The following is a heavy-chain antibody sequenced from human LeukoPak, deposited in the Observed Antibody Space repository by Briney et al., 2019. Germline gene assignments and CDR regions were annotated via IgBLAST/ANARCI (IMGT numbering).Heavy chain of an antibody. CDR1: GYSFTSYW. Sequence: GESLKISCKGSGYSFTSYWISWVRQMPGKGLEWMGRIDPSDSYTNYSPSFQGHVTISADKSISTAYLQWSSLKASDTAMYYCTRAEGGWIDYWGQGTLVTVSS. CDR3: TRAEGGWIDY. D-gene: IGHD3-16*01. J-gene: IGHJ4*02. V-gene: IGHV5-10-1*01. CDR2: IDPSDSYT.